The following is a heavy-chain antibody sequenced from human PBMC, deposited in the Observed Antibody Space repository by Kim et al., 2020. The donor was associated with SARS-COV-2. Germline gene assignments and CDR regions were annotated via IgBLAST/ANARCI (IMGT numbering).Heavy chain of an antibody. J-gene: IGHJ6*01. Sequence: GGSLRLSCAASGFTFSSYAMHWVRQAPGKGLEWVAVISYDGSNKYYADSVKGRFTISRDNSKNTLYLQMNSLRAEDTAVYYCARDWNYYVSSGYYYPRYCLYYGRVVWGRGTSVRVSS. CDR1: GFTFSSYA. D-gene: IGHD3-22*01. CDR3: ARDWNYYVSSGYYYPRYCLYYGRVV. CDR2: ISYDGSNK. V-gene: IGHV3-30-3*01.